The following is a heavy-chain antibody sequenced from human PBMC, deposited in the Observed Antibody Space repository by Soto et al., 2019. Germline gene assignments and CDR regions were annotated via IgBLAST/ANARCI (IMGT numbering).Heavy chain of an antibody. CDR3: ARDNLAAAGNYYYYYGMDV. Sequence: SQPMSLTWTVSEVNIRSVGYYWSWINQHPGKGLEWIGYIYYSGSTYYNPSLKSRVTISVDTSKNQFSLKLSSVTAADTAVYYCARDNLAAAGNYYYYYGMDVWGQGTTVTVSS. J-gene: IGHJ6*02. V-gene: IGHV4-31*02. CDR1: EVNIRSVGYY. D-gene: IGHD6-13*01. CDR2: IYYSGST.